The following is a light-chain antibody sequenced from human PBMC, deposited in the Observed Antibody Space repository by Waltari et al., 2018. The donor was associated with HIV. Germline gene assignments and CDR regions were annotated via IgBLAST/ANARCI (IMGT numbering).Light chain of an antibody. V-gene: IGKV3-11*01. CDR3: QQRDVWPPT. J-gene: IGKJ4*01. Sequence: VLTQSPATLSLSAGEGATLSCKASPNVQNFVAWYQLKAGQVPRLLVHDASKRATGVPGRFSGSGSGTDFTLTISGLESEDVAIYYCQQRDVWPPTFGGGTKVEIK. CDR2: DAS. CDR1: PNVQNF.